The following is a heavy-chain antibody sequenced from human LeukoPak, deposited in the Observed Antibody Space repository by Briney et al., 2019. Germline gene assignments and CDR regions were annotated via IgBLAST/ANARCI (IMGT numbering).Heavy chain of an antibody. J-gene: IGHJ5*02. Sequence: AGGSLRLSCAASGFTFSSYAMSWVRQAPGKGLEWVLAISGSGGSTYYADSVKGRFTISRDNSKNTLYLQMNSLRAEDTAVYYCAKDPYSSGWYQDNWFDPWGQGTLVTVSS. D-gene: IGHD6-19*01. V-gene: IGHV3-23*01. CDR3: AKDPYSSGWYQDNWFDP. CDR1: GFTFSSYA. CDR2: ISGSGGST.